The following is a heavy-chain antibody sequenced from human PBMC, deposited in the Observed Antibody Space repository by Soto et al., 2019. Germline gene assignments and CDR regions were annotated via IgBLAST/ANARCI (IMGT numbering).Heavy chain of an antibody. CDR2: IIPMFGTA. V-gene: IGHV1-69*12. CDR3: ASVPDYGIAPYFDY. Sequence: QVQLVQSGAEVKKPGSSVKVSCKASGGTFSNYTITWVRQAPGHGLEWLGGIIPMFGTANYAQKLQGRVTITADESTSTAYMELSSLRSGDTAVYYCASVPDYGIAPYFDYWGQGTLVTVSS. D-gene: IGHD3-10*01. J-gene: IGHJ4*02. CDR1: GGTFSNYT.